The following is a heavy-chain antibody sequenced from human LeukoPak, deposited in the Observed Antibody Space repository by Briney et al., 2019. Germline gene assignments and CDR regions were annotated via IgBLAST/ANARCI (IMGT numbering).Heavy chain of an antibody. CDR1: GFTFSSYS. Sequence: GGCLRLSCAASGFTFSSYSMNWVRQAPGKGLEWVSSISSSSSYIYYADSVKGRFTISRDNAKNSLYLQMNSLRAEDTAVYYCAREGYCSGGSCFSDYWGQGTLVTVSS. CDR3: AREGYCSGGSCFSDY. V-gene: IGHV3-21*01. J-gene: IGHJ4*02. CDR2: ISSSSSYI. D-gene: IGHD2-15*01.